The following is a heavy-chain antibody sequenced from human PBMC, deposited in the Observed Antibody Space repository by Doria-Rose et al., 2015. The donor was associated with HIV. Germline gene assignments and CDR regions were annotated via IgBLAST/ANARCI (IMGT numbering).Heavy chain of an antibody. J-gene: IGHJ4*02. CDR1: GVSLSSPGMG. CDR2: IFSDDER. CDR3: ARIKSSRWYHKYYFDF. D-gene: IGHD6-13*01. V-gene: IGHV2-26*01. Sequence: QVTLQESGPVLVTPTETLTLTCTVSGVSLSSPGMGASWIRQPPGKALEWLANIFSDDERSYKTSLESRLTISRGTSKGQVVLTMTDMDPVDTATYYCARIKSSRWYHKYYFDFWGQGTLVIVSA.